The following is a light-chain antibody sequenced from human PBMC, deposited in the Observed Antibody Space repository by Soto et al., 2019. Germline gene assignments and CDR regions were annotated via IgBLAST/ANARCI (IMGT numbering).Light chain of an antibody. J-gene: IGLJ2*01. CDR2: ENN. CDR3: GTWDISLTTGQV. Sequence: QFVLTQPTSVSAAPGQKVTISCSGSSSNIGNNYVSWYQHLPGTAPKLLIYENNQRPSGIPDRFSGSKSGTSATLGITGLQTGDEADYYCGTWDISLTTGQVFGGGTKLTVL. V-gene: IGLV1-51*02. CDR1: SSNIGNNY.